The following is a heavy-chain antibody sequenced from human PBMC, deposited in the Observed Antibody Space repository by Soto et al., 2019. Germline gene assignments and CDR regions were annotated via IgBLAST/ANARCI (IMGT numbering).Heavy chain of an antibody. CDR3: ARDRALSCSSTSCYVDY. V-gene: IGHV1-18*01. CDR1: GYTFTIYC. CDR2: ISAYNGNT. D-gene: IGHD2-2*01. J-gene: IGHJ4*02. Sequence: ASVKVSCKASGYTFTIYCISWVRQAPGQGLEWMGWISAYNGNTNYAQKLQGRVTMTTDTSTSTAYMELRSLRSDDTAVYYCARDRALSCSSTSCYVDYWGQGTLVTVSS.